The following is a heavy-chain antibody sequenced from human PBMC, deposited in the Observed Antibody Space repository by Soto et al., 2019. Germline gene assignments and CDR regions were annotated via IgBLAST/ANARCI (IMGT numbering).Heavy chain of an antibody. Sequence: ASVKVSCKASGYTFTSYGISWVRQAPGQGLEWMGWISAYNGNTNYAQKLQGRVTMTTDTSTSTAYMELRSLRSDDTAVYYCARGGYRDSSGWDFELWGRGTLVTVSS. J-gene: IGHJ2*01. CDR2: ISAYNGNT. CDR3: ARGGYRDSSGWDFEL. V-gene: IGHV1-18*01. CDR1: GYTFTSYG. D-gene: IGHD6-19*01.